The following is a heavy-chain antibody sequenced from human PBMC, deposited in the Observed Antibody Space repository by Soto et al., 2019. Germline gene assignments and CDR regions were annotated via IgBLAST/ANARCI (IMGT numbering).Heavy chain of an antibody. V-gene: IGHV4-31*03. J-gene: IGHJ4*02. D-gene: IGHD1-1*01. CDR1: GRSISSGCYY. CDR3: ARVYNWNYSL. CDR2: IYYSGST. Sequence: PSETLSLTCTVSGRSISSGCYYWSWIRQHPGKGLEWVGYIYYSGSTYYNPSLKSRVTISVDTSKNQFSLKLSSVTAADTAVYYCARVYNWNYSLWGQGTLVTVSS.